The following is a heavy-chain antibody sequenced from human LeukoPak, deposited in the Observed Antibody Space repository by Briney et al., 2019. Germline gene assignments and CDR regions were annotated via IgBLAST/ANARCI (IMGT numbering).Heavy chain of an antibody. CDR1: GFTFSIYA. D-gene: IGHD3-3*01. V-gene: IGHV3-23*01. J-gene: IGHJ6*03. CDR2: ISGSGGST. Sequence: PGGSLRLSCVASGFTFSIYAMSWVRQAPGKGLEWLSSISGSGGSTYYADSVKGRFTISRDNSKNTLYLQMNSLRAEDTAVYYCAGFNNDFWGGYSYYYYYMDVWGKGTTVTVSS. CDR3: AGFNNDFWGGYSYYYYYMDV.